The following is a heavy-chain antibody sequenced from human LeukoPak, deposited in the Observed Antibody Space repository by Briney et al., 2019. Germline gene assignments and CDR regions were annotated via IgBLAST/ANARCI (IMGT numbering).Heavy chain of an antibody. CDR2: VYYTGSA. V-gene: IGHV4-39*07. Sequence: PSETLSLTCTVSGASITTNNYYWGWIRQPPGKGLEWIGSVYYTGSAYYNPSLKSRVSISVDTSRNQFFLKVTSVTAADTAIYYCARDFDYAILWGQGTLVTVSS. CDR1: GASITTNNYY. CDR3: ARDFDYAIL. D-gene: IGHD3-16*01. J-gene: IGHJ4*02.